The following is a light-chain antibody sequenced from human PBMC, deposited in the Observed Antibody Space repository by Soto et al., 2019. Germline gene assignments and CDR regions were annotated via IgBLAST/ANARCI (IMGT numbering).Light chain of an antibody. CDR1: QSIGRR. Sequence: DIQMSQSPSTLSASVGDRVTITCRASQSIGRRLAWYQQKPGKAPKLLIYDASSLESGVPPRFSGSGSGTEFTLSISSLQPDDFGTYYCQQYNSFSVDTFGQGTKLEIK. CDR2: DAS. J-gene: IGKJ2*01. CDR3: QQYNSFSVDT. V-gene: IGKV1-5*01.